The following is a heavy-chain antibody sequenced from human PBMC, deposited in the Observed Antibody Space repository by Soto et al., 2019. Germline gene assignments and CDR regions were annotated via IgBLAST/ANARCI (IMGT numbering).Heavy chain of an antibody. Sequence: PSETLSLTCTVSGGAVSGGSYYWSWIRQPPGKGLEWIGYISYSGSTNYNPSLESRVTISVDTSKSQFSLKLNSVTAADTAVYYCARHKYNLRSDWFEPWGQGILVTVSS. D-gene: IGHD1-20*01. CDR2: ISYSGST. V-gene: IGHV4-61*01. CDR1: GGAVSGGSYY. CDR3: ARHKYNLRSDWFEP. J-gene: IGHJ5*02.